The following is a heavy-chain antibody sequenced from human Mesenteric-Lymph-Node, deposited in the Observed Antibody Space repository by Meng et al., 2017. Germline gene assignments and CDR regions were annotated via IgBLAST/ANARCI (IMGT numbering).Heavy chain of an antibody. V-gene: IGHV3-33*08. D-gene: IGHD7-27*01. CDR3: ARDSDAGDFQGLDY. CDR2: IWYDGSNE. CDR1: GFTFSTYE. Sequence: GESLKISCAASGFTFSTYEMNWVRQAPGKGLEWVAVIWYDGSNEYYADSVKGRFTISRDNTKNTLDLQMNSLRTEDTAVYYCARDSDAGDFQGLDYWGQGTLVTVSS. J-gene: IGHJ4*02.